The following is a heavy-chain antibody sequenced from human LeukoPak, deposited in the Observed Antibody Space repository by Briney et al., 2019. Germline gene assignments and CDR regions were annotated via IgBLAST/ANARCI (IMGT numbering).Heavy chain of an antibody. CDR2: IWYDGSNK. Sequence: PGRSLRLSCAASGFTFSSYGMHWVRQAPGKGLEWVAVIWYDGSNKYYADSVKGRFTISRDNSKNTLYLQMNSLRAEDTAVYYCARGVPVPSAWYSSSWYLGYWGQGTLVTVSS. CDR1: GFTFSSYG. V-gene: IGHV3-33*01. D-gene: IGHD6-13*01. J-gene: IGHJ4*02. CDR3: ARGVPVPSAWYSSSWYLGY.